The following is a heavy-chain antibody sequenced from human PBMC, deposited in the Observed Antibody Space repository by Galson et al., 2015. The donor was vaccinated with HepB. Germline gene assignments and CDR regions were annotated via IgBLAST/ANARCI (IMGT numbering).Heavy chain of an antibody. D-gene: IGHD5-18*01. Sequence: SVKVSCKASGGTFSSYTISWVRQAPGQGLEWMGRIIPILGMANYAQKFQGRVTITADKSTSTAYMELSSLRSEDTAVYYCARNDGYSYGHVGLWGRGTLVTVSS. J-gene: IGHJ2*01. V-gene: IGHV1-69*02. CDR1: GGTFSSYT. CDR2: IIPILGMA. CDR3: ARNDGYSYGHVGL.